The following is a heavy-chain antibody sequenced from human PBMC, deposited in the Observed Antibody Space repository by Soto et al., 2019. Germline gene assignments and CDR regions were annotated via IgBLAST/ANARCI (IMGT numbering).Heavy chain of an antibody. CDR1: GYTFTGYY. D-gene: IGHD6-13*01. CDR2: INPNSGGT. CDR3: ARAAAEYWYFDL. V-gene: IGHV1-2*04. Sequence: ASVKVSCKASGYTFTGYYMHWVRQAPGQGLEWMGWINPNSGGTNYAQKFQGWVTMTRDTSISTAYMELSRLRSDDTAVYYCARAAAEYWYFDLWGRGTLVTVSS. J-gene: IGHJ2*01.